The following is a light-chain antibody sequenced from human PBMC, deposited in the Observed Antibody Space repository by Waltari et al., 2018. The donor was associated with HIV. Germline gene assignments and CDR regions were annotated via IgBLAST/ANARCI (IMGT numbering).Light chain of an antibody. CDR1: SSNIGSTY. CDR2: RTN. Sequence: QSVLTQPTSASGTPGQRVTISCSGSSSNIGSTYIYWYQQLPGTAPKHPIYRTNHRPSGVPDRFSGSKSGTSASLAISGLRSEDEADYSCAAWDDSLSGWVFGGGTKLTVL. V-gene: IGLV1-47*01. J-gene: IGLJ3*02. CDR3: AAWDDSLSGWV.